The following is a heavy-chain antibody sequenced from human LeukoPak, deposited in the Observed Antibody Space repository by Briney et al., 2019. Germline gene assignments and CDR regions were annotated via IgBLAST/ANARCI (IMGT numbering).Heavy chain of an antibody. J-gene: IGHJ4*02. CDR2: ISSSSSYI. D-gene: IGHD6-6*01. Sequence: GGSLRLSCAASGFTFSSYSMNWVRQAPGKGLEWVSSISSSSSYIYYADSVKGRFTISRDNAKNSLYLQMNSLRAEDTAVYYCARDYLSIAALDVGFDYWGQGTLVTVSS. CDR3: ARDYLSIAALDVGFDY. CDR1: GFTFSSYS. V-gene: IGHV3-21*01.